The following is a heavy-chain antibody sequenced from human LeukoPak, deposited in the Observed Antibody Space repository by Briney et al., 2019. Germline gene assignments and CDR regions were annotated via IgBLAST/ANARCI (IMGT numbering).Heavy chain of an antibody. V-gene: IGHV3-66*01. CDR1: GFTVSSNY. Sequence: PGGSLRLSCAASGFTVSSNYMSWVRQAPGKGLEWVSVIYSGGSTYYADSVKGRFTISRDNSKNTLYLQMNSLRAEDTAVYYCGAGSSWPPDAFDIWGQGTMVTVSS. D-gene: IGHD6-13*01. CDR3: GAGSSWPPDAFDI. J-gene: IGHJ3*02. CDR2: IYSGGST.